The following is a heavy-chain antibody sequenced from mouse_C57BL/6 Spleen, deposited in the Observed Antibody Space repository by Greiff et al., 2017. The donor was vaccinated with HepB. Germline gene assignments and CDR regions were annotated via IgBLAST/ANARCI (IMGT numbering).Heavy chain of an antibody. D-gene: IGHD2-3*01. CDR3: ARHDGYYYAMDY. V-gene: IGHV5-9*01. CDR2: ISGGGGNT. CDR1: GFTFSSYT. Sequence: EVKLVESGGGLVKPGGSLKLSCVASGFTFSSYTMSWVRQTPEKRLEWVATISGGGGNTYYPDSVKGRFTISRDNAKNTLYLQMSSLRSEDTALYYCARHDGYYYAMDYWGQGTSVTVSS. J-gene: IGHJ4*01.